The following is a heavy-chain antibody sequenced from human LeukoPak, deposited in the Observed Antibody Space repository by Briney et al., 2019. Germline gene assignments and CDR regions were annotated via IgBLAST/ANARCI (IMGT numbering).Heavy chain of an antibody. CDR3: ARVESDTFDI. Sequence: PSETPSLTCAVYGGSFSGYYWSWIRQPPGKGLEWIGEINHSGSTNYNPSLKSRVTISVDTSKNQFSLKLSSVTAADTAVYYCARVESDTFDIWGQGTMVTVSS. J-gene: IGHJ3*02. D-gene: IGHD1-1*01. V-gene: IGHV4-34*01. CDR2: INHSGST. CDR1: GGSFSGYY.